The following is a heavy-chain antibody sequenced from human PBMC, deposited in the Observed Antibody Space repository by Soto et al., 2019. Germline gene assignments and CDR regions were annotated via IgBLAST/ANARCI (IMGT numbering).Heavy chain of an antibody. J-gene: IGHJ4*02. Sequence: QVQLVQSGAEVKKPGASVKVSCKPSGYTFTSYGITWVRQAPGQGLEWMGWISAYNGNTNYAQKSQGRVTMTTATSTSTAYMELRSLGSADTAVYYCASGWFGEFVYQFDYWGQGTLVTVSS. CDR1: GYTFTSYG. CDR2: ISAYNGNT. V-gene: IGHV1-18*01. CDR3: ASGWFGEFVYQFDY. D-gene: IGHD3-10*01.